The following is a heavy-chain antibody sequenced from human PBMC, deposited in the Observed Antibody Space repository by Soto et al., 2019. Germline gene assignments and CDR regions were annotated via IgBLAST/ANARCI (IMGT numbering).Heavy chain of an antibody. CDR2: IIPLFGTT. CDR1: GGTFSSYG. D-gene: IGHD2-21*02. Sequence: QVQLVQSGAEVKKPGSSVKVSCKASGGTFSSYGISWVRQAPGQGLEWMGGIIPLFGTTNYAQKFQGRVTITADESTSIAYMELSSLRSEDTAVYYCARHYCGGDCYPNYYYHGMDVWGQGTTVTVSS. CDR3: ARHYCGGDCYPNYYYHGMDV. V-gene: IGHV1-69*12. J-gene: IGHJ6*02.